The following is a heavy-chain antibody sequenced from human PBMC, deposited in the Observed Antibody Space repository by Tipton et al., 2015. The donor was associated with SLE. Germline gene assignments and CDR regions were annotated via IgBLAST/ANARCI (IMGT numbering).Heavy chain of an antibody. Sequence: TLSLTCAVYGGSFSGYYWIWIRQPPGKGLEWIGESNPSGNTNYNPSLKSRVTISVDTSKNQLSLKLSSVTAADTAVYYCARGAKERITLVRVRPYYFDYWGQGSLVTVSS. CDR2: SNPSGNT. D-gene: IGHD3-10*01. CDR1: GGSFSGYY. J-gene: IGHJ4*01. V-gene: IGHV4-34*01. CDR3: ARGAKERITLVRVRPYYFDY.